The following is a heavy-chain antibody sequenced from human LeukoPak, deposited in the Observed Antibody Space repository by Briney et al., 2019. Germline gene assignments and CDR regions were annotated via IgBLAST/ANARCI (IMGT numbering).Heavy chain of an antibody. CDR2: TRNKANNYTT. J-gene: IGHJ5*01. CDR3: ARDLGS. Sequence: GGSLRLSCAASGFILSDHNMDWVRQAPGKGLEWVGRTRNKANNYTTEYAASVKGRFSISRDDSKNSLYLHMNSLKTEDTAVYYCARDLGSWGQGTLVTVSS. V-gene: IGHV3-72*01. CDR1: GFILSDHN.